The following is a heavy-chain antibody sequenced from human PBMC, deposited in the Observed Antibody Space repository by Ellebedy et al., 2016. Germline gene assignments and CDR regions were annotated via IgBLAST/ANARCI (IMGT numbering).Heavy chain of an antibody. V-gene: IGHV4-59*01. CDR1: GGSISSYY. CDR2: IYYSGST. J-gene: IGHJ6*03. D-gene: IGHD3-3*01. Sequence: GSLRLSXTVSGGSISSYYWSWIRQPPGKGLEWIGYIYYSGSTNYNPSLKSRVTISVDTSKNQFSLKLSSVTAADTAVYYCARGQRGYDFWSGYPPLYYYYMDVWGKGTTVTVSS. CDR3: ARGQRGYDFWSGYPPLYYYYMDV.